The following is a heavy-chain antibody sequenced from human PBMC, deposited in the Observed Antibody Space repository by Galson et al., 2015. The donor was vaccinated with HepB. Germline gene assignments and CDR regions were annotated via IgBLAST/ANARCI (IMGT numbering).Heavy chain of an antibody. CDR1: GGSFSGYY. D-gene: IGHD5-24*01. V-gene: IGHV4-34*01. J-gene: IGHJ4*02. Sequence: ETLSLTCAVYGGSFSGYYWSWIRQPPGKGLEWIGEINHSGSTNYNPSLKSRVTISVDTSKNQFSLKLSSVTAADTAVYYCASMATDYWGQGTLVTVSS. CDR3: ASMATDY. CDR2: INHSGST.